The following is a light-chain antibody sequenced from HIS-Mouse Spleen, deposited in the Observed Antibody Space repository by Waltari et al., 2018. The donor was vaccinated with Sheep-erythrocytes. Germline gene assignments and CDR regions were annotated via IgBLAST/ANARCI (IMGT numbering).Light chain of an antibody. Sequence: AIRLTQSPSCLSAAVVDRVSITCRASQGIRNDVGWYQQKPGKAPKLLIYAASSLQRGVPSRFSGSGSGTDFTLTISSLQPEDFATYYCLQDYNYPWTFGQGTKVEIK. CDR2: AAS. CDR1: QGIRND. V-gene: IGKV1-6*01. CDR3: LQDYNYPWT. J-gene: IGKJ1*01.